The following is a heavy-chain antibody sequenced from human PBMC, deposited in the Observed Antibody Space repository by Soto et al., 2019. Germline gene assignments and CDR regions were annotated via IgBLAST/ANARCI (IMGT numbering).Heavy chain of an antibody. CDR2: MNPNSGNT. CDR1: GYTFTSYD. J-gene: IGHJ6*02. D-gene: IGHD6-13*01. Sequence: ASVKVSCKASGYTFTSYDINWVRQATGQGLEWMGWMNPNSGNTGYAQKFQGRVTMTRNTSISTAYMELSSLRSEDTALYCCAKKQPVRDYYYGMDVWGQGTTVTVSS. CDR3: AKKQPVRDYYYGMDV. V-gene: IGHV1-8*01.